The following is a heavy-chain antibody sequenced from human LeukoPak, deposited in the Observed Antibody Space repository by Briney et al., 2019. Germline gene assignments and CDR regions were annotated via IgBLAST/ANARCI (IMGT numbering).Heavy chain of an antibody. J-gene: IGHJ4*02. CDR1: GFAFSSYW. V-gene: IGHV3-7*01. CDR2: IKPDGSGK. Sequence: GGSLRLSCAASGFAFSSYWMTWVRQTPGKGLEWVANIKPDGSGKNYVDSVKGRFNISRDNAKNSLYLRMKGLRVEDTAVYYCSSQPAVLDLDCWGQGTLVTVSS. D-gene: IGHD6-19*01. CDR3: SSQPAVLDLDC.